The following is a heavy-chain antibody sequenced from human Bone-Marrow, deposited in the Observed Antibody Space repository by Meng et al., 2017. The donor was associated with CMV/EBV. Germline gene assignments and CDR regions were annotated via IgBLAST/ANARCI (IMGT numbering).Heavy chain of an antibody. D-gene: IGHD4/OR15-4a*01. Sequence: ASVKVSCKASGYTFTSYGISWVRQAPGQGLEWMGWISAYNGNTNYAQKLQGRVTMTTDTSTSTAYMELRSLRSDDTAVYYCARDRRVPPLQYYYYYGMDVWGQGTTVTVS. CDR1: GYTFTSYG. V-gene: IGHV1-18*01. CDR2: ISAYNGNT. CDR3: ARDRRVPPLQYYYYYGMDV. J-gene: IGHJ6*02.